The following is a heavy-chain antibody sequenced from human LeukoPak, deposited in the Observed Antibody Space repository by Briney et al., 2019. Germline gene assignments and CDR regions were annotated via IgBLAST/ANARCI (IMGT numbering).Heavy chain of an antibody. CDR1: GFPFNTYG. Sequence: GGSLRLSCVVSGFPFNTYGMSWVRQSPGKGLEWVSSISSSGRYIYYADSVKGRPTISRDNAENSLYLQMNTLTDEDTAVYYCARSRSPLKYYDGMDVWGQGTTVTVSS. J-gene: IGHJ6*02. CDR2: ISSSGRYI. CDR3: ARSRSPLKYYDGMDV. D-gene: IGHD6-13*01. V-gene: IGHV3-21*01.